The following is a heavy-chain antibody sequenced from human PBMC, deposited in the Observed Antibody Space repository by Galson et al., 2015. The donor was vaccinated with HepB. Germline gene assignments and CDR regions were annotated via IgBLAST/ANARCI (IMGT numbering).Heavy chain of an antibody. CDR3: GRMRLPNYGVDV. Sequence: PALVKPTQTFTLTCTFSGFSLNTRGIFMGWFRQPPGKALEWLARFDWDGATYYNTSLKARLTVSKDTSRNQVVLTMANVAPEDTGTYYCGRMRLPNYGVDVWGPGTTVIVSS. J-gene: IGHJ6*02. CDR2: FDWDGAT. V-gene: IGHV2-70*11. CDR1: GFSLNTRGIF.